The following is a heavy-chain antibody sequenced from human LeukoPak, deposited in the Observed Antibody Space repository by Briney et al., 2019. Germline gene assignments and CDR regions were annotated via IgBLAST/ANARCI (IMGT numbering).Heavy chain of an antibody. Sequence: GGSLRLSCAASGFTFSNAWMSWVRQAPGKGLEWVGRIKSKTDGGTTDYAAPVKGRFTISRDDSKNTLYLQMNSLKTEDTAVYYCTTSGDVGVDISFDYWGQGTLVTVSS. CDR3: TTSGDVGVDISFDY. J-gene: IGHJ4*02. CDR1: GFTFSNAW. D-gene: IGHD3-10*02. V-gene: IGHV3-15*01. CDR2: IKSKTDGGTT.